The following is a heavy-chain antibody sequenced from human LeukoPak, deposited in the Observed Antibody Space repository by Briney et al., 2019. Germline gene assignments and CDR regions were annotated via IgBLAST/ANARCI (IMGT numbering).Heavy chain of an antibody. CDR1: GFSLTTTGMR. J-gene: IGHJ5*02. Sequence: SGPALVKPTQTLTLTCTFSGFSLTTTGMRVSWIRQPPGKALEWLARIDWDDDKFYSTSLKTRLTISKDTSKNQVVLTMTNMDPVDTATYYCARLQGAAIGAKWFDPRGQGTLVTVSS. V-gene: IGHV2-70*04. D-gene: IGHD4/OR15-4a*01. CDR2: IDWDDDK. CDR3: ARLQGAAIGAKWFDP.